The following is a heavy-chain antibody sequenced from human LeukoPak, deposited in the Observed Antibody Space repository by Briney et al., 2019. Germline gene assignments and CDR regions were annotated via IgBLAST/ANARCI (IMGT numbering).Heavy chain of an antibody. Sequence: ASVKVSCKASGYTFTGYYIHWVRQAPGQGLDWMGRINPNNGGTNYAQKFQGRVTMTRDTSISTAYMELGRLRSDDTAVYYCARGSVGARSNYVGARHYYFDYWGQGTLVTVSS. J-gene: IGHJ4*02. CDR1: GYTFTGYY. CDR2: INPNNGGT. D-gene: IGHD4-11*01. CDR3: ARGSVGARSNYVGARHYYFDY. V-gene: IGHV1-2*06.